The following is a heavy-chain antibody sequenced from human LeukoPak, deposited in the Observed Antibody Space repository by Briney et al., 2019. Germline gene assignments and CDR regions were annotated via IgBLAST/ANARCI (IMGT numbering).Heavy chain of an antibody. V-gene: IGHV4-61*01. CDR2: IYYSGST. D-gene: IGHD6-19*01. CDR3: ARETGPGWYGIDY. CDR1: GGSISSSSYY. Sequence: SETLSLTCTVSGGSISSSSYYWGWIRQPPGKGLEWIGYIYYSGSTNYNPSLKSRVTISVDTSKNQFSLKLSSVTAADTAVYYCARETGPGWYGIDYWGQGTLVTVSS. J-gene: IGHJ4*02.